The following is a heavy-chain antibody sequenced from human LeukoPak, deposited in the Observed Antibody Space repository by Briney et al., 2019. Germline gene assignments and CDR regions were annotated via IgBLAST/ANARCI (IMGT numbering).Heavy chain of an antibody. Sequence: GGSLRLSCAASGFTFSSYEMNWVRQAPGKGLEWVSYISRSGSTIYYADSVGGRFTISRDNAKNSLFLQMNSLRAEDTAVYYCANAYYYDSSGYYEISYWGQGTLVTVSS. D-gene: IGHD3-22*01. J-gene: IGHJ4*02. CDR3: ANAYYYDSSGYYEISY. CDR1: GFTFSSYE. CDR2: ISRSGSTI. V-gene: IGHV3-48*03.